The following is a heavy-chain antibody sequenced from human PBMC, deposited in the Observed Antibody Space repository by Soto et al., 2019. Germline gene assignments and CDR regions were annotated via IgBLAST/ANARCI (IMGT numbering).Heavy chain of an antibody. J-gene: IGHJ6*03. D-gene: IGHD5-12*01. Sequence: EVQLVESGGGLVQPGGSLRLSCAASGFTFSSYSMNWVRQAPGKGLEWVSYISSSSSTIYYADSVKGRFTISRDNAKNALYLQMNSLRAEDTAVYYCARDPLDRWLRSADYYYYYMDVWGKGTTVTVSS. CDR1: GFTFSSYS. CDR3: ARDPLDRWLRSADYYYYYMDV. V-gene: IGHV3-48*01. CDR2: ISSSSSTI.